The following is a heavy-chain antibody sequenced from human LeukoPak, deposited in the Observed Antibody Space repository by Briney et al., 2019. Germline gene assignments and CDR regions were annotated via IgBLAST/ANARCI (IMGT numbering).Heavy chain of an antibody. D-gene: IGHD4-17*01. CDR2: IYCSGST. CDR3: AREPSTVSAYI. CDR1: GGSISSYY. Sequence: SETLSLTCTVSGGSISSYYWSWIRQPPGKGLEWIGYIYCSGSTNYNPSLKSRVTISVDTSKNQFSLKVSSVIAADTAVYYCAREPSTVSAYIWGQGTLVTVSS. J-gene: IGHJ4*02. V-gene: IGHV4-59*01.